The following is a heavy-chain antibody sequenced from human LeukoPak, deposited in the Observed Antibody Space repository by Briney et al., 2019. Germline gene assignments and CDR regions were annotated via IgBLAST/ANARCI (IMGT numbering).Heavy chain of an antibody. CDR2: ISSSSSTI. J-gene: IGHJ6*03. V-gene: IGHV3-48*01. D-gene: IGHD3-3*01. CDR3: ARGLYYDFWRSNHRDV. Sequence: PGGALRLSCAASGFTFSSYIMNGVRQAPGKGLEWVSYISSSSSTIYYADYVNGRFTITRDIAKNSLYLQMNRLRAEDTAVYYCARGLYYDFWRSNHRDVWGKGTTVTVSS. CDR1: GFTFSSYI.